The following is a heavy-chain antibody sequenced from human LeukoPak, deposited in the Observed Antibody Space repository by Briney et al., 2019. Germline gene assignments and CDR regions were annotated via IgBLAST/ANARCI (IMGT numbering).Heavy chain of an antibody. J-gene: IGHJ4*02. D-gene: IGHD6-19*01. CDR1: GFTFTNYD. CDR2: MNPINGNT. V-gene: IGHV1-8*01. CDR3: ARDGSGWKIDY. Sequence: ASVKVSCKATGFTFTNYDINWVRQATGQGLEWMGWMNPINGNTGYAQKFQGRVTMTRDTSTSTVYMELSSLRSEDTAVYYCARDGSGWKIDYWGQGTLVTVSS.